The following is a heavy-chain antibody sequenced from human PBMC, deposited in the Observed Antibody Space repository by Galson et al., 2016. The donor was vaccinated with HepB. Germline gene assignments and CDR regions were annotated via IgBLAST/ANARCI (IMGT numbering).Heavy chain of an antibody. CDR3: AGIGGHCSRTSGYQSDP. CDR1: GYSFTSYW. V-gene: IGHV5-51*01. J-gene: IGHJ5*02. Sequence: QSGAEVKKPGESLKISCKGSGYSFTSYWIGWVRQMPGKGLEWMGIIYPGDSDTRYSPSFQGQVTISADKSITTAYLQWSSLKASDTAMYYCAGIGGHCSRTSGYQSDPWGQGTLVTVSS. D-gene: IGHD2-2*01. CDR2: IYPGDSDT.